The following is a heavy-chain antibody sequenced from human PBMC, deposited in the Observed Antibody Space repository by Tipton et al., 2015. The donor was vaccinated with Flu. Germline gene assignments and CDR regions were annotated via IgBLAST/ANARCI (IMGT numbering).Heavy chain of an antibody. Sequence: LRLSCTVSGGSISSYYWSWIRQPPGKGLEWIGYIYYSGSTNYNPSLKSRVTISVDTSKNQFSLKLSSVTAADTAVYYCARLYYYGSSGYYYGGWFDPWGQGTLVTVSS. D-gene: IGHD3-22*01. CDR1: GGSISSYY. CDR3: ARLYYYGSSGYYYGGWFDP. J-gene: IGHJ5*02. V-gene: IGHV4-59*01. CDR2: IYYSGST.